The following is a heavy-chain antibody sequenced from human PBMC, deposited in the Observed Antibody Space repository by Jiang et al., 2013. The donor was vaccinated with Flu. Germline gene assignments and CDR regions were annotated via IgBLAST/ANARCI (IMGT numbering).Heavy chain of an antibody. V-gene: IGHV4-34*01. CDR2: INHSGST. Sequence: LLKPSETLSLICTVSGGSISSFHWGWIRQPPGKGLEWIGEINHSGSTNYNPSLKSRVTISVDTSKNQFSLKLSSVTAADTAVYYCATTGKDYYDSSGYYGYLVDYWGQGTLVTVSS. J-gene: IGHJ4*02. D-gene: IGHD3-22*01. CDR3: ATTGKDYYDSSGYYGYLVDY. CDR1: GGSISSFH.